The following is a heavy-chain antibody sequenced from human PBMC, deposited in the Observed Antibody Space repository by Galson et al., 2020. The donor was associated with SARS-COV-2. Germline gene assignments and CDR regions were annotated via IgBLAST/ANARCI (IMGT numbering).Heavy chain of an antibody. V-gene: IGHV1-18*01. Sequence: ASVKVSCKASGYTFTSYGISWVRQAPGQGLEWMGWISVYNNNTNYGQKFQDRVTMSTDTSTNTVYMELRSLRSDDTAVYYCARDAYCGADCFSYFQFWGQGTLVSVSS. CDR3: ARDAYCGADCFSYFQF. D-gene: IGHD2-21*02. CDR1: GYTFTSYG. J-gene: IGHJ1*01. CDR2: ISVYNNNT.